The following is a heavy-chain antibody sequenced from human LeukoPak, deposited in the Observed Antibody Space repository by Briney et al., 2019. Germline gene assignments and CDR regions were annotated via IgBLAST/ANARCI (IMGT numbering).Heavy chain of an antibody. J-gene: IGHJ4*02. CDR3: AKDSRSWYVSPSS. D-gene: IGHD6-13*01. Sequence: PGGSLRLSCAASGFTFDDYAMHWVRQAPGKGLEWVSGISWNSGSIGYADSVKGRFTISRDNAKNSLYLQMNSLRAEDTALYYCAKDSRSWYVSPSSWGQGTLVTVSS. V-gene: IGHV3-9*01. CDR2: ISWNSGSI. CDR1: GFTFDDYA.